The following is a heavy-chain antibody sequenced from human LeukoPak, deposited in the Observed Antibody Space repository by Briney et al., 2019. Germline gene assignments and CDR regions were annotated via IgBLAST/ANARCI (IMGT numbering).Heavy chain of an antibody. D-gene: IGHD6-6*01. CDR1: GYTFPGYY. CDR2: INPNSGGT. V-gene: IGHV1-2*02. J-gene: IGHJ4*02. Sequence: ASVKVSCKASGYTFPGYYMHWVRQAPGQGLEWMGWINPNSGGTNYAQKFQGRVTMTRDTSISTAYMELSRLRSDDTAVYYCAREHSSSSGKGFDYWGQGTLVTVSS. CDR3: AREHSSSSGKGFDY.